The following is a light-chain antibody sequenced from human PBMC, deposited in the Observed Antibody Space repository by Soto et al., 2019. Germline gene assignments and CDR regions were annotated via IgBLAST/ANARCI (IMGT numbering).Light chain of an antibody. V-gene: IGKV1-33*01. CDR2: DAS. Sequence: DIQMTQSPSSLSASVGDRVTITCQASQDITNFLNWYQQKPGKAPKLLIYDASNLEAGVPSRFSGSGSGTDFTFTIISLQPEDIATYYCHLYYNIPLITFGHGTRLEIK. CDR3: HLYYNIPLIT. J-gene: IGKJ5*01. CDR1: QDITNF.